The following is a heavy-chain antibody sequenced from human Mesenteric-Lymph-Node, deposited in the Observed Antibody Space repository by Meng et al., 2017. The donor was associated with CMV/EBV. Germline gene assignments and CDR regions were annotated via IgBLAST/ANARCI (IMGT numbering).Heavy chain of an antibody. Sequence: GESLKISCAASGVSVSNNYMNWVRQAPGKGLEWVSLLYSGGSTDYADSVKGRFTISRDNSRNIVYLQMNSLRPEDTAVYYCARDRERRSPGNYWGQGTLVTVSS. CDR3: ARDRERRSPGNY. CDR1: GVSVSNNY. J-gene: IGHJ4*02. V-gene: IGHV3-66*02. CDR2: LYSGGST. D-gene: IGHD1-26*01.